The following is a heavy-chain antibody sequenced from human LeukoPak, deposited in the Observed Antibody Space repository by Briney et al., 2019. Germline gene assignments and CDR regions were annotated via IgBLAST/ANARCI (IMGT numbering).Heavy chain of an antibody. D-gene: IGHD3-22*01. J-gene: IGHJ4*02. Sequence: GGSLRLSCAASQFTFTKYWMTWVRQAPGKGPEWVASIKQDGSEKSYVDSVKGRFTISRDNARTSLSLQMNSLRAEDTAVYYCARGAHYYDGTTYYPPIDYWGQGTLVTVSS. V-gene: IGHV3-7*04. CDR3: ARGAHYYDGTTYYPPIDY. CDR2: IKQDGSEK. CDR1: QFTFTKYW.